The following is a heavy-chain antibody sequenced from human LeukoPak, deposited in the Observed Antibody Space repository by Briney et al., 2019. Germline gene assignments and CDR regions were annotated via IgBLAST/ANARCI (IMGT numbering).Heavy chain of an antibody. V-gene: IGHV4-39*01. CDR3: ARHKWLEPSDY. CDR1: GGSITSSGNY. J-gene: IGHJ4*02. Sequence: SETLSLTCTVSGGSITSSGNYWGWIPQPPGKGLEWIGSIYYSGPTYHNPSLKSRLTISVDTSKNQFSLKLSSVTAADTAVYYCARHKWLEPSDYWGQGTLVSVSS. CDR2: IYYSGPT. D-gene: IGHD6-19*01.